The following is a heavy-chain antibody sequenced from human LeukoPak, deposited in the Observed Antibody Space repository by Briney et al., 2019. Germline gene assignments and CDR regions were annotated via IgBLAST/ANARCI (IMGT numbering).Heavy chain of an antibody. V-gene: IGHV3-11*04. CDR3: ASTASIHDYFDY. Sequence: GGSLRLSCAASGFTFTDYYMSWIRQAPGKGLEWVSYISGSGSSIYYVDSVKGRFTISRDNAKNSPYLQMNSLRAEDTAVYYCASTASIHDYFDYWGQGTLVTVSS. CDR2: ISGSGSSI. D-gene: IGHD2/OR15-2a*01. J-gene: IGHJ4*02. CDR1: GFTFTDYY.